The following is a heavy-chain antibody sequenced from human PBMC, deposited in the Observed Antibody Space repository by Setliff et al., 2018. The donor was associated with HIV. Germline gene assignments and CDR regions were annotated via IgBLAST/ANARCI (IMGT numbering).Heavy chain of an antibody. CDR1: GITVSGIY. V-gene: IGHV3-66*02. CDR2: INGGTTT. J-gene: IGHJ4*02. CDR3: ARQGAVAGTPLVY. D-gene: IGHD6-19*01. Sequence: PGGSLRLSCVASGITVSGIYMTWVRQAPGKGLEWVSVINGGTTTYYADSVKGRFTISRDNSKNTLYLQMNSLRVEDTAMYYCARQGAVAGTPLVYWGQGTVVTVSS.